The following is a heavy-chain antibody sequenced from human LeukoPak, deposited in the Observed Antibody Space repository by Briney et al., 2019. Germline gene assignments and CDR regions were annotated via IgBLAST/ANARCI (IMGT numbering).Heavy chain of an antibody. Sequence: ASVKVSCKASGYTFTSYYMHWVRQAPGQGLEWMGIINPSGGSTSYAQKFQGRVTMTRDMSTSTVYVELSSLRSEDTAVYYCARDFSTTDEEGGVWDIVVVPAATYFDYWGQGTLVTVSS. CDR2: INPSGGST. CDR1: GYTFTSYY. J-gene: IGHJ4*02. D-gene: IGHD2-2*01. CDR3: ARDFSTTDEEGGVWDIVVVPAATYFDY. V-gene: IGHV1-46*01.